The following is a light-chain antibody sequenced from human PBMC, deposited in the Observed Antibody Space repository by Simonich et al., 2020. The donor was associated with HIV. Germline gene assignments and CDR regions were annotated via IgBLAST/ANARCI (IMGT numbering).Light chain of an antibody. CDR1: RSLLYSDGKTY. CDR2: EIF. J-gene: IGKJ1*01. CDR3: MQSIQLPRT. V-gene: IGKV2D-29*02. Sequence: EIVMTQTPLSLSVTPGQPASISCKSSRSLLYSDGKTYLYWYLQKPGQSPQPLIYEIFNRFSGVPDRFSGSGSATDFTLKISRVEAEDVGVYYCMQSIQLPRTFGQGTKVEIK.